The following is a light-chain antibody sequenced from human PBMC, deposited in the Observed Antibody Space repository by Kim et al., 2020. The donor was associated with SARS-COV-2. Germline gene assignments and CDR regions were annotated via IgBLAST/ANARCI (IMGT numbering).Light chain of an antibody. Sequence: GKTVIISCTGSGGSIASNYVQWYQQRPGSAPTTVIYEDNQRPSGVPDRFSGSVDSSSNSASLTISGLKTEDEADYYCQSYGSSNQVFGGGTQLTVL. CDR2: EDN. CDR3: QSYGSSNQV. V-gene: IGLV6-57*02. J-gene: IGLJ2*01. CDR1: GGSIASNY.